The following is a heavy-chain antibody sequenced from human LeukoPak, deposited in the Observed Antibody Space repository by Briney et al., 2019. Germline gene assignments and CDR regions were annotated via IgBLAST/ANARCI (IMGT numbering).Heavy chain of an antibody. J-gene: IGHJ6*02. CDR2: ISYDGSNK. D-gene: IGHD5-12*01. CDR3: AREWPGYYYYYGMDV. Sequence: GRSLRLSCAASGFTSSSYAMHWVRQAPGKGLEWVAVISYDGSNKYYADSVKGRFTISRDNSKNTLYLQMNSLRAEDTAVYYCAREWPGYYYYYGMDVWGQGTTVTVSS. CDR1: GFTSSSYA. V-gene: IGHV3-30-3*01.